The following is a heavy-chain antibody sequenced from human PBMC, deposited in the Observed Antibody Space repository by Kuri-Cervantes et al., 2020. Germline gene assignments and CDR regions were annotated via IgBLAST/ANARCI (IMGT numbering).Heavy chain of an antibody. Sequence: GGSLRLSCAASGFTFSSYEMNWVRRAPGKGLEWVSYISSSGDTIYYADSVRGRFSISRDNAKNSLFLQMNSLRAEDTAIYYCARRPLRSYYMDVWGKGTTVTVSS. CDR1: GFTFSSYE. CDR2: ISSSGDTI. J-gene: IGHJ6*03. CDR3: ARRPLRSYYMDV. V-gene: IGHV3-48*03. D-gene: IGHD3-3*01.